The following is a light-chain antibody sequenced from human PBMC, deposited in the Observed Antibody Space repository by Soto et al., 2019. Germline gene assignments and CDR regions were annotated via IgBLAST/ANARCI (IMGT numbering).Light chain of an antibody. V-gene: IGKV1-12*01. Sequence: DIQVSQSPSSVSASVGVRVTITCRASQGISSWLAWYQQKPGRAPKLLIYAASSLQSGGPSRVSGIGSGTDFCLTISILQPEDFAAYYIQLANSCPLTFGQGTRLENK. CDR3: QLANSCPLT. CDR2: AAS. CDR1: QGISSW. J-gene: IGKJ5*01.